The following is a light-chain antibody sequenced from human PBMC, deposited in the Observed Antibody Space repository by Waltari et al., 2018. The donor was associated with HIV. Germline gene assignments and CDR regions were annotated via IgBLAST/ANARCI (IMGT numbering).Light chain of an antibody. J-gene: IGKJ5*01. CDR2: DTS. Sequence: EIVLTQSPATLSLSPGARATLSCRASQSVCSYLAWYQQKPGQAPRLLIFDTSDTATGIPARFSGTGSGTDFTLTISSLEPEDFAVYYCQHRYNWPRVTFGQGTRLEIK. CDR3: QHRYNWPRVT. V-gene: IGKV3-11*01. CDR1: QSVCSY.